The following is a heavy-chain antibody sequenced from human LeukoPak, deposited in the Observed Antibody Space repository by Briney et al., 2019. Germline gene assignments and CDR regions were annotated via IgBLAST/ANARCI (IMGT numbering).Heavy chain of an antibody. D-gene: IGHD6-6*01. V-gene: IGHV3-30-3*01. J-gene: IGHJ4*02. CDR2: ISYDGTSK. CDR3: AKGGSSQPNYFNY. Sequence: GGSLRLSCAASGFTFSSYAMHWVRQAPGKGLEWVAVISYDGTSKYYADSVKGRFTISRDNSKNTLYVQMNSLRAEDTAVYYCAKGGSSQPNYFNYWGQGTLVTVSS. CDR1: GFTFSSYA.